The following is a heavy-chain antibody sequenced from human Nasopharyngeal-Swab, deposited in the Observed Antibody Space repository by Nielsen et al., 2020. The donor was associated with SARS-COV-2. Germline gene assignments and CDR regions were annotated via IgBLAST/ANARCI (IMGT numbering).Heavy chain of an antibody. J-gene: IGHJ1*01. Sequence: GESLKISCAASGFTFSNYAMSWVRQAPGKGLEWVSATSGSGGSTYYADSVKGRFSISRDSSTNTLYLQMNNVRAEDTAVYYCARDLGGGYCTTTNCPGSWGQGTLVTVSS. CDR1: GFTFSNYA. CDR3: ARDLGGGYCTTTNCPGS. V-gene: IGHV3-23*01. D-gene: IGHD2-2*01. CDR2: TSGSGGST.